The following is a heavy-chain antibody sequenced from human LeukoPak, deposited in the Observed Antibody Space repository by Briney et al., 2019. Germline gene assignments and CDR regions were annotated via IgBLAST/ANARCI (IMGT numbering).Heavy chain of an antibody. D-gene: IGHD3-9*01. Sequence: PSETLSLTCTVSGGSISSGDYYWSWLRQPPGKGLEWIGYIYYSGSTYYNPSLKSRVTISVDTSKNQFSLKLSSVTAADTAVYYCARAPWTYYDILTGTNLRWFDPWGQGTLVTVSS. CDR1: GGSISSGDYY. CDR3: ARAPWTYYDILTGTNLRWFDP. V-gene: IGHV4-30-4*08. CDR2: IYYSGST. J-gene: IGHJ5*02.